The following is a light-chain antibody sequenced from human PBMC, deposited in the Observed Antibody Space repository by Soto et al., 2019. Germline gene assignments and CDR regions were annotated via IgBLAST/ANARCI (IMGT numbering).Light chain of an antibody. J-gene: IGKJ2*01. V-gene: IGKV3-11*01. Sequence: DIVLTQSPATLSLSPGERATLSCGASQRLSTYLAGYHQKPGQAPRILIYDTSKRATGVPTRFSGSGSGTDFALTISSLGPEDFALYYYQQRSTWPPGYTFGQGTKLEIK. CDR3: QQRSTWPPGYT. CDR2: DTS. CDR1: QRLSTY.